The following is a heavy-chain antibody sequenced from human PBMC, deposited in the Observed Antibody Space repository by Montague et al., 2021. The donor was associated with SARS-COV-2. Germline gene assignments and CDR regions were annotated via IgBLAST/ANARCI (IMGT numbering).Heavy chain of an antibody. V-gene: IGHV4-59*01. J-gene: IGHJ4*02. CDR2: RMQSAGN. CDR3: ARSLDPSGTYYLPY. Sequence: SETLSLTCPFYVRSLGRGYRAWIRQAPVWTLVWLEHRMQSAGNTYSPSFKSRVTISIGTPKNQFSLKLSSVTAADTAVYYCARSLDPSGTYYLPYWGQGTLVTVSS. D-gene: IGHD3-10*01. CDR1: VRSLGRGY.